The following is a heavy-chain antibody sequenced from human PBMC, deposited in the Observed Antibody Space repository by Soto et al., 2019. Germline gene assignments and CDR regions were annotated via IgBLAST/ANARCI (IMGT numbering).Heavy chain of an antibody. V-gene: IGHV3-74*01. CDR1: GFTFSSYC. D-gene: IGHD4-17*01. CDR2: INSDGSST. J-gene: IGHJ6*02. Sequence: GGSLRLSCAASGFTFSSYCMHWVRQAPGKGLVWVSRINSDGSSTSYADSVKGRFTISRDNAKNTLYLQMNSLRAEDTAVYYCAVTTVSLYYYGMDVWGQGTTVTVSS. CDR3: AVTTVSLYYYGMDV.